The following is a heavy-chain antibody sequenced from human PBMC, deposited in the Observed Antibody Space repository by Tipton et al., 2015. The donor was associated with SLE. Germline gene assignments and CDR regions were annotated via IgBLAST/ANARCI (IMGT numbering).Heavy chain of an antibody. CDR2: IWYDGSNK. V-gene: IGHV3-33*01. J-gene: IGHJ3*01. Sequence: SLRLSCAASGFTFSSYGMHWVRQAPGKGLEWVAVIWYDGSNKYYADSVKGRFTISRDNSKNTLYLEMNSLRVEDTAVYYCARDWSAFDLWGQGTMVTVSS. CDR3: ARDWSAFDL. CDR1: GFTFSSYG. D-gene: IGHD3-3*01.